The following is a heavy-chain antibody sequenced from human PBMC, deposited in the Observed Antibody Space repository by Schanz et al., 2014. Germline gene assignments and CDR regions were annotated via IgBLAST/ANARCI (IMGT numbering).Heavy chain of an antibody. CDR1: GFTFSKYW. D-gene: IGHD3-22*01. CDR2: ISGSGGST. V-gene: IGHV3-23*04. J-gene: IGHJ4*02. CDR3: AKDPSHGDYDYYFDY. Sequence: EVQLVESGGGLVQPGGSLRLSCGGSGFTFSKYWMSWVRQAPGKGLEWVSAISGSGGSTYYADSVKGRFTISRDNSKNTLYLQMNSLRAEDTAVYYGAKDPSHGDYDYYFDYWGQGTLVTVSS.